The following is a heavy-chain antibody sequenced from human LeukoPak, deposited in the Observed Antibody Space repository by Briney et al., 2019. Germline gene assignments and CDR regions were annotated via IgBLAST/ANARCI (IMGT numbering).Heavy chain of an antibody. CDR1: GGSVSNSLYY. CDR2: IYYNGDT. CDR3: ARVLHAASWRSYDY. J-gene: IGHJ4*02. V-gene: IGHV4-61*01. D-gene: IGHD5-18*01. Sequence: SETLSLTCTVSGGSVSNSLYYWSWIRQPPGRGLEWIGHIYYNGDTNYNPSLKSRVIISIDTSSNQFSLRLNSMTAADTAVYYCARVLHAASWRSYDYWGQGSLVTVSS.